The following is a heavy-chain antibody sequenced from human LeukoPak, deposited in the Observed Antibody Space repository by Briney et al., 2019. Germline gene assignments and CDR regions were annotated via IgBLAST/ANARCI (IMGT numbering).Heavy chain of an antibody. CDR1: GFTFSSYA. CDR2: ISYDGSNK. D-gene: IGHD5-12*01. Sequence: GRSLRLSCAASGFTFSSYAVHWVRQAPGKGLEWVAVISYDGSNKYYADSVKGRFTISRDNSKNTLYLQMNSLRAEDTAVYYCARDIGYSGYDSRNYWGQGTLVTVSS. V-gene: IGHV3-30-3*01. J-gene: IGHJ4*02. CDR3: ARDIGYSGYDSRNY.